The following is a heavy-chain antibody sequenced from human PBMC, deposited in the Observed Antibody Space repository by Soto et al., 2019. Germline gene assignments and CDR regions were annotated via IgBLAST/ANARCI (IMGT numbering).Heavy chain of an antibody. Sequence: PGGSLRLSCAASGFTFSSYSMHWVRQAPGKGLEWVAVISYDGSNKYYADSVKGRFTISRDNSKNTLYLQMNSLRAEDTAVYYCAKDPFSGITMVRGVIGPHFDYWGQGTLVTGSS. CDR1: GFTFSSYS. CDR3: AKDPFSGITMVRGVIGPHFDY. CDR2: ISYDGSNK. J-gene: IGHJ4*02. V-gene: IGHV3-30*18. D-gene: IGHD3-10*01.